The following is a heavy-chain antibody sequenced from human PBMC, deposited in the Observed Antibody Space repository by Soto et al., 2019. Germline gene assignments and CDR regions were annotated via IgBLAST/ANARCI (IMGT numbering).Heavy chain of an antibody. V-gene: IGHV3-30-3*01. J-gene: IGHJ6*02. CDR3: AKVLRITMVRGVIHWGMDV. CDR2: ISYDGSNK. CDR1: GFTFSSYA. D-gene: IGHD3-10*01. Sequence: GGSLRLSCAASGFTFSSYARHWVRQAPGKGLEWVAVISYDGSNKYYADSVKGRFTISRDNSKNTLYLQMNSLRAEDTAVYYCAKVLRITMVRGVIHWGMDVWGQGTTVTVSS.